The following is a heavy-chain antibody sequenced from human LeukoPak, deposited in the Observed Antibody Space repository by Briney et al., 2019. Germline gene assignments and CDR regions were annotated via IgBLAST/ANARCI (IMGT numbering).Heavy chain of an antibody. V-gene: IGHV4-30-4*01. CDR1: GGSICSVDYF. Sequence: PSETLSLTCTVSGGSICSVDYFWSWIRQPPGKGLEWIGYIYFIGSAYYNPSLKSRIAMSVDTSKNQFSLMLNSVTAADTAVYYCASRYYYGSARGVFDIWGQGTMVTVSS. J-gene: IGHJ3*02. CDR2: IYFIGSA. CDR3: ASRYYYGSARGVFDI. D-gene: IGHD3-10*01.